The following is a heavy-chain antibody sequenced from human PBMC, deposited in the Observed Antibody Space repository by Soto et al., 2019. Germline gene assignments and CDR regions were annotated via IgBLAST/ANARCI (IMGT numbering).Heavy chain of an antibody. J-gene: IGHJ6*02. CDR2: ISSSSSYI. V-gene: IGHV3-21*01. Sequence: GGSLRLSCAASGFTFSSYSMNWVRQAPGKGLEWVSSISSSSSYIYYADSVKGRFTISRDNAKNSLYLQMNSLRAEDTAVYYCARQGGYCRTTSCHPPYYYYGMDVWGQGTPVTVSS. D-gene: IGHD2-2*01. CDR3: ARQGGYCRTTSCHPPYYYYGMDV. CDR1: GFTFSSYS.